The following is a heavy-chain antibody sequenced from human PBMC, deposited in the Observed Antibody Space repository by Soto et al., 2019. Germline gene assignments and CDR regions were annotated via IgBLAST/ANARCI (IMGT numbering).Heavy chain of an antibody. D-gene: IGHD2-15*01. CDR3: ARGLYGGNCPEYYYYGMDV. CDR1: GYTFTGYY. V-gene: IGHV1-2*04. J-gene: IGHJ6*02. Sequence: ASVKVSCKASGYTFTGYYMHWVLQAPGQGLEWMGWINPNSGGTNYAQKFQGWVTMTRDTSISTAYMELSRLRSDDTAVYYCARGLYGGNCPEYYYYGMDVWGQGTTVTVS. CDR2: INPNSGGT.